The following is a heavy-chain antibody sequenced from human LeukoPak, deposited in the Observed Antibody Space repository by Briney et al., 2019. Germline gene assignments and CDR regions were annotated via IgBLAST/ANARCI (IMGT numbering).Heavy chain of an antibody. CDR2: IYTNGNS. J-gene: IGHJ3*02. Sequence: SGTLSLTCTVSGGSINSGVYYWSWIRQPAGKGLEWIGRIYTNGNSDYDPSLESRVTISLDTSKNQFSLRLNSVTAADTAVYYCAREGRIEPSANVFPQAFDIWGQGTMVTVSS. D-gene: IGHD2-2*01. CDR1: GGSINSGVYY. V-gene: IGHV4-61*02. CDR3: AREGRIEPSANVFPQAFDI.